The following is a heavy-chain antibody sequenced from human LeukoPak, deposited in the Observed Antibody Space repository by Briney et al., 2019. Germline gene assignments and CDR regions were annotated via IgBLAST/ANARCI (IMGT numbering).Heavy chain of an antibody. CDR1: GGSISSYY. CDR2: IYYSGST. CDR3: ASAPLYGGFDY. D-gene: IGHD4-23*01. V-gene: IGHV4-59*01. Sequence: PSETLSLTCTVSGGSISSYYWSWIRQPPGKGLEGIGYIYYSGSTNYNPSLKSRVTISVDTSKNQFSLKLSSVTAADSAVYYCASAPLYGGFDYWGQGTLVIVSS. J-gene: IGHJ4*02.